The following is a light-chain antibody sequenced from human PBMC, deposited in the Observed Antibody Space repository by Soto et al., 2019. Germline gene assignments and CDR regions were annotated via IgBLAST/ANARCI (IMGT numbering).Light chain of an antibody. Sequence: DIQMTQSPSSLSASVGDRVTITCRASQSISSYLNWYQQKPGKAPKLLIYAASSLQSGVPSRFSGGGSGTDFTLTISSLQPEDVATYYCQQSYITPPTFGPGTKVDIK. J-gene: IGKJ3*01. CDR1: QSISSY. V-gene: IGKV1-39*01. CDR3: QQSYITPPT. CDR2: AAS.